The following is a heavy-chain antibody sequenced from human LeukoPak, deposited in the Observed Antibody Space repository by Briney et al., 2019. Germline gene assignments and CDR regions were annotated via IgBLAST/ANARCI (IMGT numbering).Heavy chain of an antibody. CDR3: ARQAGYSYGYYGY. J-gene: IGHJ4*02. CDR1: GFTFSSYA. D-gene: IGHD5-18*01. Sequence: PGGSLRLSCAASGFTFSSYAMHWVRQAPGKGLEWVAVISYDGSNKYYADSVKGRFTISRDNSKNTLYLQMNSLRAEDTAVYYCARQAGYSYGYYGYWGQGTLVTVSS. V-gene: IGHV3-30*04. CDR2: ISYDGSNK.